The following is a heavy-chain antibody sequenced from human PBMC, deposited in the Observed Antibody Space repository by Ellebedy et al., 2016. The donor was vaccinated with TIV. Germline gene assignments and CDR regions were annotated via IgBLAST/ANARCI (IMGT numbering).Heavy chain of an antibody. J-gene: IGHJ4*02. CDR1: GYSISSGNY. Sequence: MPSETLSLTCTVSGYSISSGNYWGLIRQPPGQGLEWIGKICHTGGTYYNPSFKSRVTISVDTSKNQFALKMYYVTAEDTAVYYCARVDGGAMFWGQGTLVTVSS. CDR3: ARVDGGAMF. V-gene: IGHV4-38-2*02. CDR2: ICHTGGT. D-gene: IGHD3-10*02.